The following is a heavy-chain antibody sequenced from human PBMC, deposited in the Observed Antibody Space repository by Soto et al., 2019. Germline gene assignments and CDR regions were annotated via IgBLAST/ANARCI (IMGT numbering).Heavy chain of an antibody. Sequence: EVQLLESGGGLVQPGGSLRLSCAASGFTFSTYAMTWVRQAPGKGLEWVSGISGSAGSTYYADSVKGRFTISRDNSNNTLYLQMNSLRAEDTAVYYCAKTAWGRVSACLDNYYFDFWGQGTLVTVSS. CDR1: GFTFSTYA. D-gene: IGHD6-13*01. CDR3: AKTAWGRVSACLDNYYFDF. V-gene: IGHV3-23*01. CDR2: ISGSAGST. J-gene: IGHJ4*02.